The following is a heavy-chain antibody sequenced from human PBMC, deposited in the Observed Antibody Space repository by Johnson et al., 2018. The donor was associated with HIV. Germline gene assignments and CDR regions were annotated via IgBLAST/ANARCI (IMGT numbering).Heavy chain of an antibody. CDR2: ISGSGGST. Sequence: VQLVESGGGLVQPGGSLRLSCAASGFTFSDYYMSWIRQAPGKGLEWVSAISGSGGSTYYADSVKGRFTISRDNSKNTLYLQMNSLRAEDTAVYYCARDVLGAFDIWGQGTMVTVSS. CDR3: ARDVLGAFDI. V-gene: IGHV3-23*04. CDR1: GFTFSDYY. D-gene: IGHD2-8*01. J-gene: IGHJ3*02.